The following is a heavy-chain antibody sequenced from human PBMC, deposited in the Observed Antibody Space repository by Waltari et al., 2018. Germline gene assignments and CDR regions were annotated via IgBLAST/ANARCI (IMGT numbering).Heavy chain of an antibody. J-gene: IGHJ6*02. CDR1: GFTLSSYE. CDR3: ARENYYASCFDI. Sequence: ELQLVQSGGGFVQPGGSLRLSCVASGFTLSSYEVNWIRQPPGKGLEWVSYIESSGTKISYADSVKGRFTISRDNARNSVSLLVNSLTAEDTAVYFCARENYYASCFDIWGQGTTVTVSS. CDR2: IESSGTKI. V-gene: IGHV3-48*03. D-gene: IGHD3-10*01.